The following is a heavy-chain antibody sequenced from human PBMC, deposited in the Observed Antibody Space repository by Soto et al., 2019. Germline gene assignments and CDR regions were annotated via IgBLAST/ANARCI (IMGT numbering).Heavy chain of an antibody. CDR2: IYYSGST. CDR1: GGSISSGDYY. V-gene: IGHV4-30-4*01. D-gene: IGHD3-3*01. J-gene: IGHJ6*02. CDR3: ASERFWSGYRDYYYYYGMDV. Sequence: SETLSLTCTVSGGSISSGDYYWSWIRQPPGKGLEWIGYIYYSGSTYYNPSLKSRVTISVDTSKNQFSLKLSSVTAADTAVYYCASERFWSGYRDYYYYYGMDVWGQGTTVTVS.